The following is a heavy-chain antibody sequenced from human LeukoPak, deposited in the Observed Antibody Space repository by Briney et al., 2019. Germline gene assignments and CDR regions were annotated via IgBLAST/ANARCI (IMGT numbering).Heavy chain of an antibody. CDR3: ARDPREWGLPYFDC. J-gene: IGHJ4*02. D-gene: IGHD1-26*01. CDR1: GFTFSRYT. V-gene: IGHV3-48*01. Sequence: GGSLRLSCAASGFTFSRYTMNWVRQAPGKGLEWISDISSSSTTIHYADSVKGRFTISRDNAKNSLYLQMNNLRAEDTAVYYCARDPREWGLPYFDCWGQGTLVIVSS. CDR2: ISSSSTTI.